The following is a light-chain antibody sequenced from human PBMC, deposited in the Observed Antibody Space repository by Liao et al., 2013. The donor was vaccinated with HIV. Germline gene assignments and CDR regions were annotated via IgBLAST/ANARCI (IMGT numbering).Light chain of an antibody. CDR2: YDT. CDR3: QVWDSSSNHWV. CDR1: NIGSKS. V-gene: IGLV3-21*04. J-gene: IGLJ3*02. Sequence: SYELTQPPSVSVAPGKTASITCGGNNIGSKSVHWCQQKPGQAPVLLIYYDTDRPSGIPERFSGSNSGNTATLTISRVEAGDEADYYCQVWDSSSNHWVFGGGTKLTVL.